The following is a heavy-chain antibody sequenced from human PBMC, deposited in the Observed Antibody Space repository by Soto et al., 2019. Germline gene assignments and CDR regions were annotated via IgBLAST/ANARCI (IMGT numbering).Heavy chain of an antibody. CDR1: GGSINSYW. J-gene: IGHJ4*02. D-gene: IGHD3-10*01. Sequence: SETLSLTCSVSGGSINSYWWSWIRQPAGKGLEWIGRVYSSGTTDYNPSLNSRATLSVETSKNQFSLKLSSVTAADTAVYYYARDIGSYAYGEGYWGQGIQVTVSS. CDR2: VYSSGTT. V-gene: IGHV4-4*07. CDR3: ARDIGSYAYGEGY.